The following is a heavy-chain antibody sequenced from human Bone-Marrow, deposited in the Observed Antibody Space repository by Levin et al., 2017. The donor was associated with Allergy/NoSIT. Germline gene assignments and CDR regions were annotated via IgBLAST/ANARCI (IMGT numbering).Heavy chain of an antibody. V-gene: IGHV1-69*13. Sequence: SVKVSCKASGGTFSSYAISWVRQAPGQGLEWMGGIIPIFGTANYAQKFQGRVTITADESTSTAYMELSSLRSEDTAVYYCARDQGGYGDYDNVPVDYWGQGTLVNVSS. CDR3: ARDQGGYGDYDNVPVDY. CDR1: GGTFSSYA. CDR2: IIPIFGTA. J-gene: IGHJ4*02. D-gene: IGHD4-17*01.